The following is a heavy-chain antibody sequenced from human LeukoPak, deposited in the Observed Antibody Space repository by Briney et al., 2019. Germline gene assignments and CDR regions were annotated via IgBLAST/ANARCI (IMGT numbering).Heavy chain of an antibody. D-gene: IGHD2-8*01. CDR3: ARVPGYCTNGVCWDFDY. Sequence: ASVKVSCKASGYTFTSYYMHWVRQAPGQGLEWMGIINPSGGSTSYAQKFQGRVTMTRNTSTSTVYMELSSLRSEDTAVYYCARVPGYCTNGVCWDFDYWGQGTLVTVSS. CDR1: GYTFTSYY. V-gene: IGHV1-46*01. J-gene: IGHJ4*02. CDR2: INPSGGST.